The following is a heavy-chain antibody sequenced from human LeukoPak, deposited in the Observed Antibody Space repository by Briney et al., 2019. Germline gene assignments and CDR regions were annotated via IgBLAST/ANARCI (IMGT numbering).Heavy chain of an antibody. V-gene: IGHV1-24*01. J-gene: IGHJ4*02. CDR3: ATPVRGYSGYDQGGFDY. CDR2: FDPEDGET. Sequence: ASVKVSCKVSGYTLTGLSMHWVRQAPGKGLEWMGGFDPEDGETIYAQKFQGRVTMTEDTSTDTAYMELSSLRSEDTAVYYCATPVRGYSGYDQGGFDYWGQGTLVTVSS. CDR1: GYTLTGLS. D-gene: IGHD5-12*01.